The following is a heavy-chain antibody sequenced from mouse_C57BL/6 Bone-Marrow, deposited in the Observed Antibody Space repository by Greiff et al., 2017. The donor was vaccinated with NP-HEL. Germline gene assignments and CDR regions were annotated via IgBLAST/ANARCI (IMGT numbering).Heavy chain of an antibody. Sequence: QVQLKQSGTELVKPGASVKLSCKASGYTFTSYGMHWVKQRPGQGLEWIGNINPSNGGTNYNEKFKSKATLTVDKSSSTAYMQLRSLTSEDSAVFYCAGGGGCYWTDYFDYWGRGTALTVTA. CDR1: GYTFTSYG. D-gene: IGHD1-1*02. CDR3: AGGGGCYWTDYFDY. J-gene: IGHJ2*01. V-gene: IGHV1-53*01. CDR2: INPSNGGT.